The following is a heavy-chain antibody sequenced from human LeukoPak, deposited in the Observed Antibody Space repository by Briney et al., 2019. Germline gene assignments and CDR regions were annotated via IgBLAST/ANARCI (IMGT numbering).Heavy chain of an antibody. V-gene: IGHV1-2*02. D-gene: IGHD2-15*01. J-gene: IGHJ5*02. CDR3: ARDLRDIVVVVAATGWFDP. Sequence: EASVKVSCKASGYTFTGYYMHWVRQAPGQRLEWMGWINCNSGGTNYAQKFQCRVTITRDTSISTAYMELSSLRAEDTAVYYCARDLRDIVVVVAATGWFDPWGQGTLVTVSS. CDR2: INCNSGGT. CDR1: GYTFTGYY.